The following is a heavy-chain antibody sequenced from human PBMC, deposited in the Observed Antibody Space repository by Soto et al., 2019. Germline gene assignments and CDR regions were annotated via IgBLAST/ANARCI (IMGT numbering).Heavy chain of an antibody. CDR2: VYYTGTT. CDR1: GGSISSYF. V-gene: IGHV4-59*01. J-gene: IGHJ4*02. D-gene: IGHD6-13*01. Sequence: QVQLQESGPGLLKPSETLSLTCTVSGGSISSYFYSWVRQPPGKGLEWIGSVYYTGTTDYNPSLKSRVTISVDTSKTQFSLNLRSVTAADTAVYYCARDLAAVPRAFGYWGRGTLVTVSS. CDR3: ARDLAAVPRAFGY.